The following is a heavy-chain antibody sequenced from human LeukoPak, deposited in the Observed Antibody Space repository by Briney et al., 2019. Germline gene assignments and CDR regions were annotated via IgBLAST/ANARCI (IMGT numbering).Heavy chain of an antibody. D-gene: IGHD3-16*01. CDR3: ARDPPNVWYKDSFDY. J-gene: IGHJ4*02. V-gene: IGHV1-18*01. CDR1: GYTFTSYG. Sequence: GASVKVSCRASGYTFTSYGISWVRQAPGQGLEWMGWISAYNGNTNYAQKLQGRVTMTTDTSTNTAYMELRSLRSDDTAVYYCARDPPNVWYKDSFDYWGQGTLVTVSS. CDR2: ISAYNGNT.